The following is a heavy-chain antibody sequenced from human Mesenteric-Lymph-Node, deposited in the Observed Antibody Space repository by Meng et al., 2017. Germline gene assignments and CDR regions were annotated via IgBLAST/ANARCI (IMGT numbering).Heavy chain of an antibody. J-gene: IGHJ4*02. Sequence: VKRQQWGEGLVKPSETRSLTWAVNGGSLSGAYWNWIRQPPGKGLEWIGEIIHGGSPSYNPSLKSRVTISIDTSKNQLSLMLSSVTAADTAVYYCARRPTGIDYWGQGTLVTVSS. CDR1: GGSLSGAY. D-gene: IGHD2-8*02. V-gene: IGHV4-34*12. CDR3: ARRPTGIDY. CDR2: IIHGGSP.